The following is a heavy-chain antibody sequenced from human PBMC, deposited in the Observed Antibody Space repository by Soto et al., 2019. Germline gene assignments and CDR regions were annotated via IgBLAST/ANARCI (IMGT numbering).Heavy chain of an antibody. D-gene: IGHD2-21*02. CDR1: GFTFSSYG. V-gene: IGHV3-23*01. Sequence: EVQVLESGGGLARPGGSVTLSCATSGFTFSSYGMTWVRQAPGKGLEWVSAISARGDSTFYADSLGGRFTISRDNSKNTVYLQTKSLRAGDTATYYCAKPSSASGRDCPGHWGQGTQVTVSS. CDR3: AKPSSASGRDCPGH. CDR2: ISARGDST. J-gene: IGHJ4*02.